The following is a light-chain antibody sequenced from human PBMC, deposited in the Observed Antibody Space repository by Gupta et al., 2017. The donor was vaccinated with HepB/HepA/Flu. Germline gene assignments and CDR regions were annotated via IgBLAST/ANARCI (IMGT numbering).Light chain of an antibody. Sequence: QSALTHPASVPGLPGQSIAISCTGTSSDVENYNLVSWYQQHPGKAPKLMIFEVSQRPSGVSNRFSGSKSGNTASLTISGLQAEDEADYFCCSYAGSSTVVFGGGTKLTVL. CDR2: EVS. V-gene: IGLV2-23*02. CDR3: CSYAGSSTVV. J-gene: IGLJ2*01. CDR1: SSDVENYNL.